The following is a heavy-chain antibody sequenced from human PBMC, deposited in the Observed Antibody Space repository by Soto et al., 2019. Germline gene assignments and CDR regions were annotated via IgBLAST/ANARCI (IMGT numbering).Heavy chain of an antibody. CDR2: IIPISGTA. V-gene: IGHV1-69*06. J-gene: IGHJ4*02. CDR1: GVTFNSYA. Sequence: QVRLVQSGAEVKKPESSVKVSCKPSGVTFNSYAIHWVRQAPGHGLEWMGAIIPISGTANSAKKFQGRVTITADKSTSTVYMELSSLRTGDTAVDSGARWGGRSCSGDSCFDKPFDYWGQGTLVTVSS. CDR3: ARWGGRSCSGDSCFDKPFDY. D-gene: IGHD2-15*01.